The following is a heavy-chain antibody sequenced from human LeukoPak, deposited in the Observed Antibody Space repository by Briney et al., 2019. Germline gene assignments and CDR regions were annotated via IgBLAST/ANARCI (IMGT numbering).Heavy chain of an antibody. Sequence: GGSLRLSCAASGFTFDDYAMHWVRQAPGKGLEWVSGISWNSGSIGSADSVTGRFTLSRDNAKNSLYLQMNSLRAEDTALYYCAKDLLYYDSSGGIDYWGQGTLVTVSS. D-gene: IGHD3-22*01. V-gene: IGHV3-9*01. CDR3: AKDLLYYDSSGGIDY. CDR1: GFTFDDYA. J-gene: IGHJ4*02. CDR2: ISWNSGSI.